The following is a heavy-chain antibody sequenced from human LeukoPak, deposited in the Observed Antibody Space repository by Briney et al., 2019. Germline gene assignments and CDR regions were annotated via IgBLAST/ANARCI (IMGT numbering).Heavy chain of an antibody. CDR3: TKFDAPSGRENY. J-gene: IGHJ4*02. Sequence: PGGSLRLSCAASGFPFSRYAMNWVRQAPGKGLEWVSTISGSDTSSYYADSVKGRFTISRDNSKNTLYMQMNSLRAEDTAVYYCTKFDAPSGRENYWGQGTLVTVSS. CDR1: GFPFSRYA. CDR2: ISGSDTSS. V-gene: IGHV3-23*01.